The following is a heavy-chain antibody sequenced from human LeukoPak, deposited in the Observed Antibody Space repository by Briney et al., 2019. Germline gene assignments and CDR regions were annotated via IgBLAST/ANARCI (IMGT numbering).Heavy chain of an antibody. CDR2: ISGSGGMT. Sequence: AGGSLRLSCAASGFSFSTYAMSWVRQAPGKGLEWVSAISGSGGMTYYADSVKGRFTISRDNSKNTLYLQMKSLRAEDTAVYYCAKDLAPEIYWGQGTLVTVSS. CDR1: GFSFSTYA. CDR3: AKDLAPEIY. V-gene: IGHV3-23*01. J-gene: IGHJ4*02. D-gene: IGHD1-14*01.